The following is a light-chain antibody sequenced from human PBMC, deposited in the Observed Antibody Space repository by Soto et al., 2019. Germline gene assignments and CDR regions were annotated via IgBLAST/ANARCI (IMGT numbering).Light chain of an antibody. CDR1: QSVSRN. J-gene: IGKJ4*01. CDR2: GTS. Sequence: ENVWTQSPGTLSLSPGERATLSCRASQSVSRNFLAWYQQKPCQAPRLLIYGTSARATGIPATFSGSGSGTEFTLTISSLQSEDFAIYYGQQYENWPSVTFGGGTKVDIK. V-gene: IGKV3-15*01. CDR3: QQYENWPSVT.